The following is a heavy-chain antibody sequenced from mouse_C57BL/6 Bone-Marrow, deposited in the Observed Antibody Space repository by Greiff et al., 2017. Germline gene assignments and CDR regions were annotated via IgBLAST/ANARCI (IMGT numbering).Heavy chain of an antibody. J-gene: IGHJ1*03. CDR1: GYTFTDYY. Sequence: VQLQQSGPVLVKPGASVKMSCKASGYTFTDYYMNWVKQSHGKSLEWIGVINPYNGGTSYNQKFKGKATLTVDKSSSTAYMEINSLTSEDSAVYYCARRDGYYPYWYFDVWGTGTTVTVSS. CDR3: ARRDGYYPYWYFDV. D-gene: IGHD2-3*01. V-gene: IGHV1-19*01. CDR2: INPYNGGT.